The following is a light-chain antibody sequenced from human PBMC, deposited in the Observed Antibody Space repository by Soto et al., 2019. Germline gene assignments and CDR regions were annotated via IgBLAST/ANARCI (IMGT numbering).Light chain of an antibody. V-gene: IGKV3-20*01. CDR2: GAS. Sequence: EIVMTQSPGTPSLSPGERATLSCRASQSVSSSYLAWYQQKPGQAPRLLIYGASSRATGIPDRFSGSGSGTDFTLTISRLEPEDFAVYYCRQYGSCLTFGGGTKVDIK. CDR1: QSVSSSY. CDR3: RQYGSCLT. J-gene: IGKJ4*01.